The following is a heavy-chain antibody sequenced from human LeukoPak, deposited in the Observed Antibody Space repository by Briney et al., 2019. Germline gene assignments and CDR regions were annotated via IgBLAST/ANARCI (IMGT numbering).Heavy chain of an antibody. CDR3: AREMGGYDPFDY. CDR2: IEPKSGGT. CDR1: GYTFTSYY. D-gene: IGHD5-12*01. Sequence: ASVKVSCKASGYTFTSYYMHWVRQAPGQGLEWMGWIEPKSGGTNYAQNFQGRVTMTRDKSNSTAYMELSSLRSDDTAVYYCAREMGGYDPFDYWGQGTLVTVSS. V-gene: IGHV1-2*02. J-gene: IGHJ4*02.